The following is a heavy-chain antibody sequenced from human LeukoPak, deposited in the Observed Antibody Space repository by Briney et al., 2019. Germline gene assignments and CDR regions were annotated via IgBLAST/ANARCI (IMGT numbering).Heavy chain of an antibody. J-gene: IGHJ4*02. D-gene: IGHD6-13*01. CDR1: GDSVSSNSAA. V-gene: IGHV6-1*01. CDR2: TYYRSKWYN. CDR3: ARDSRSHSSSWYGVFDY. Sequence: SQTLSLTCAISGDSVSSNSAAWNWIRQSPSRGLEWLGRTYYRSKWYNDYAVSVKSRITINPDTSKNQFSLQLNSVTPEDTAVYYCARDSRSHSSSWYGVFDYWGQGTLVTVSS.